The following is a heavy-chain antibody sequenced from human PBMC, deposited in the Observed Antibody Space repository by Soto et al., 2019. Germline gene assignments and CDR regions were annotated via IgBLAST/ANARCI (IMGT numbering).Heavy chain of an antibody. D-gene: IGHD6-13*01. J-gene: IGHJ3*02. V-gene: IGHV4-59*01. Sequence: PSETLSLTCTVSGGSISSYYWSWIRQPPGKGLEWIGYIYYSGSTNYNPSLKSRVTISVDTSKNQFSLKLSSVTAADTAVYYCARALGVGSWAYAFEIWGQGTMVTVSS. CDR2: IYYSGST. CDR1: GGSISSYY. CDR3: ARALGVGSWAYAFEI.